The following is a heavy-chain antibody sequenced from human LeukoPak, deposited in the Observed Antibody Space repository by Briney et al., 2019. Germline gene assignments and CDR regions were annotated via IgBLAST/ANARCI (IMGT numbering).Heavy chain of an antibody. Sequence: PGGSLRLSCAASGFTFSSYEMNWVRQAPGKGLEWVSYISSSGSTIYYADSVKGRFIISRGDAKNSLSLQMNSLRAEDTAVYYCARNWNDVNYYYGMDVWGQGTTVTVSS. CDR2: ISSSGSTI. CDR1: GFTFSSYE. J-gene: IGHJ6*02. V-gene: IGHV3-48*03. D-gene: IGHD1-1*01. CDR3: ARNWNDVNYYYGMDV.